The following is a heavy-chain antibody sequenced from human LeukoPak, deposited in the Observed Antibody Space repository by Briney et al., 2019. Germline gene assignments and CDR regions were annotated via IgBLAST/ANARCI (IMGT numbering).Heavy chain of an antibody. CDR1: GFTLSNYW. J-gene: IGHJ4*02. CDR2: PNKEGSYT. D-gene: IGHD3-10*01. CDR3: TRDAFGGDDF. Sequence: AGSLRLYCAASGFTLSNYWLHWVRQAPGKGLVWVSSPNKEGSYTSYADSVKGRFTISRDTAKNTLYLQMNSVRAEDTAVYYCTRDAFGGDDFWGQGTLVTVSS. V-gene: IGHV3-74*01.